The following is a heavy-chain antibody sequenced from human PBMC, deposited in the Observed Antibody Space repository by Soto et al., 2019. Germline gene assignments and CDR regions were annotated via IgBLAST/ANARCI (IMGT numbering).Heavy chain of an antibody. Sequence: GASVKVSCKASGYTFTGYYMHWVRQAPGQGLEWMGWINPNSGGTNYAQKFQGWVTMTRDTSISTAYMELSRLRSDDTAVYYCARDLHLTLDCSSTSCYDPGYGMDVWGQGTTVTVSS. CDR3: ARDLHLTLDCSSTSCYDPGYGMDV. V-gene: IGHV1-2*04. D-gene: IGHD2-2*01. CDR2: INPNSGGT. J-gene: IGHJ6*02. CDR1: GYTFTGYY.